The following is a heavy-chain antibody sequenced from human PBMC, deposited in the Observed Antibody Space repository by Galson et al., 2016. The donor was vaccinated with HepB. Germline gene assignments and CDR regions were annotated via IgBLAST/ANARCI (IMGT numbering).Heavy chain of an antibody. D-gene: IGHD3-22*01. V-gene: IGHV1-3*01. CDR1: GYTFTTYG. CDR3: ARDLKNYCDSSGYDYRWFDP. Sequence: SVKVSCKASGYTFTTYGIHWVRQAPGQRLEWMGWINAGNGNTKYSQKFQGRVTITRDTSASTADMELSSLRSEDTAVYYCARDLKNYCDSSGYDYRWFDPWGQGTLVTVSS. CDR2: INAGNGNT. J-gene: IGHJ5*02.